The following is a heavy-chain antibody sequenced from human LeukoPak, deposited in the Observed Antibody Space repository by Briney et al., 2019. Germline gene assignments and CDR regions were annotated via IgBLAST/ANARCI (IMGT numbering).Heavy chain of an antibody. CDR1: GFTFSSYA. J-gene: IGHJ6*02. CDR2: ISYDGSNK. CDR3: ARDANYYGSGSYWQYYYYYYGMDV. V-gene: IGHV3-30-3*01. Sequence: GGSLRLSCAASGFTFSSYAMHWVRQAPGKGLEWVAVISYDGSNKYYADSVKGRFTISRDNSKNTLYLQMHSLRAEDTAVYYCARDANYYGSGSYWQYYYYYYGMDVWGQGTTVTVSS. D-gene: IGHD3-10*01.